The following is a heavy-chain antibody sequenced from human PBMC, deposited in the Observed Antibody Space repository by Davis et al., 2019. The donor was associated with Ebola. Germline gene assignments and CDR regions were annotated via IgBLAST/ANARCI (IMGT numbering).Heavy chain of an antibody. D-gene: IGHD6-19*01. CDR3: AKRATVKVAGAHYYNAMDV. Sequence: PWGSLRLSCAASGFTFSTSAMTWVRQAPGKGLEWVSRISGSGGDPHYADSVKGRFPISRDNSKNTLYLQMNSLRAEDTAVFYCAKRATVKVAGAHYYNAMDVWGKGTTVTVSS. V-gene: IGHV3-23*01. J-gene: IGHJ6*04. CDR2: ISGSGGDP. CDR1: GFTFSTSA.